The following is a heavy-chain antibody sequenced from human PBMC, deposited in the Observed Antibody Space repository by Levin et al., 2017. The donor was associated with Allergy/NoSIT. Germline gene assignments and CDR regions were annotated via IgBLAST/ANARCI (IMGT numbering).Heavy chain of an antibody. D-gene: IGHD2-15*01. J-gene: IGHJ6*02. CDR2: ISYDGSNK. CDR1: GFTFSSYA. CDR3: ARGDCSGGSCSSYDGMDG. Sequence: GGSLRLSCAASGFTFSSYAMHWVRQAPGKGLEWVAVISYDGSNKYYADSVKGRFTISRDNSKNTLYLQMNSLRAEDTAVYYCARGDCSGGSCSSYDGMDGWGQGTTVTVSS. V-gene: IGHV3-30-3*01.